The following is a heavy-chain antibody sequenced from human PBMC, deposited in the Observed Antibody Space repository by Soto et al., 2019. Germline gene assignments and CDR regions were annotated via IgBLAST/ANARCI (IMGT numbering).Heavy chain of an antibody. V-gene: IGHV1-69*08. D-gene: IGHD2-15*01. CDR3: ARDKGYCSDTSCPDFDY. CDR1: GGTLSSYT. Sequence: QVQLVQSGAEVKKPGSSVKVSCKASGGTLSSYTFSWVRQAPGQGLEWMGRVIPNFGVTNDAKKFQGRFTIAVDTSTSTAYMELKSLRYEDTAVYYCARDKGYCSDTSCPDFDYWGQGTLVTVSS. CDR2: VIPNFGVT. J-gene: IGHJ4*02.